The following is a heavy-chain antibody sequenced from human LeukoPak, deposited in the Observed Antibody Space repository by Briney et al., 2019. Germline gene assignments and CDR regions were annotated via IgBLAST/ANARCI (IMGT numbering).Heavy chain of an antibody. CDR3: ATMATLGYCSGGSCYDQLYCFDY. CDR2: FDSEDGTT. Sequence: GASVKVSCKVSGYTLTEISMHWVRQAPGKGLEWMGGFDSEDGTTIYAQKFQGRVTMTEDTSTDTAYMELSSLRSEDTAVYYCATMATLGYCSGGSCYDQLYCFDYWGQGTLVTVSS. CDR1: GYTLTEIS. V-gene: IGHV1-24*01. J-gene: IGHJ4*02. D-gene: IGHD2-15*01.